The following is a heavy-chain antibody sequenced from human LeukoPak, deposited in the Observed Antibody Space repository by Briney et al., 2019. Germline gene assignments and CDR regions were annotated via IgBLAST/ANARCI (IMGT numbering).Heavy chain of an antibody. CDR3: ARGYDYGDYIDY. Sequence: PGGSLRLSCSASGFTFSSYEMNWVRQAPGKGLEWVSYISTGGGTVYYADSVKGRFTISRDNAKNSLYLQMNGLRADDTAVYYCARGYDYGDYIDYWGQGTLVTVSS. J-gene: IGHJ4*02. CDR1: GFTFSSYE. V-gene: IGHV3-48*03. CDR2: ISTGGGTV. D-gene: IGHD4-17*01.